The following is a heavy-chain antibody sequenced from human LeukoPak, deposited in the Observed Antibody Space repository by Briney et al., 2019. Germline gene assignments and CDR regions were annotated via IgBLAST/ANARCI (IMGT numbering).Heavy chain of an antibody. J-gene: IGHJ6*03. CDR3: ARLPWIEDTDYYYYYMDV. D-gene: IGHD5-18*01. Sequence: SETLSLTCAVYGGSFSGYYWSWIRQPPGKGLEWIEEINHSGSTNYNPSLKSRVTISVDTSKNQFSLKLSSVTAADTAVYYCARLPWIEDTDYYYYYMDVWGKGTTVTISS. CDR1: GGSFSGYY. CDR2: INHSGST. V-gene: IGHV4-34*01.